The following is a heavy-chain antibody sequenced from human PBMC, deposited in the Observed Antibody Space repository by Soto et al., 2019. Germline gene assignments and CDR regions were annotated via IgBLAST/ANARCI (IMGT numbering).Heavy chain of an antibody. J-gene: IGHJ6*02. CDR3: AREDYNWNDYYYYGMDV. CDR1: RNSSIDYY. D-gene: IGHD1-1*01. CDR2: IKSNSGGT. V-gene: IGHV1-2*02. Sequence: QVELVQSGAEVRKPGASVKVSCKASRNSSIDYYIHWVRQAPGQGLEWMGWIKSNSGGTKYAQRFQGRVTMTRDTSISTIYMELSRLKSDDTAVYYCAREDYNWNDYYYYGMDVWGQGTTVIVSS.